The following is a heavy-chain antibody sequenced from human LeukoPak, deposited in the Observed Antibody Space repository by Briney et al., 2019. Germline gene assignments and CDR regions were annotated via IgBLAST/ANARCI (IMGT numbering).Heavy chain of an antibody. CDR3: ARDSNLYSSHFDY. CDR1: GYTFSTFG. Sequence: ASVTVSCKASGYTFSTFGLIWVRQAPGQGLEWLGWIYPYNGDIKYARKVQGRVTMTTDTSTSTAYMELRSLRSDDTAVYYCARDSNLYSSHFDYWGQGTLVTVSS. CDR2: IYPYNGDI. D-gene: IGHD2-8*01. J-gene: IGHJ4*02. V-gene: IGHV1-18*01.